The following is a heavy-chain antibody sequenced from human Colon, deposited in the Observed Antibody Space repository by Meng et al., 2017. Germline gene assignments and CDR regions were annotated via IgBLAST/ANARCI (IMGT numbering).Heavy chain of an antibody. CDR3: ARAPAVTRYFEY. CDR1: GGSINSDY. V-gene: IGHV4-59*01. CDR2: VYYSGTT. J-gene: IGHJ4*02. D-gene: IGHD4-17*01. Sequence: VQPQESGPGLVKPSETLSLTCTVSGGSINSDYWSWIRQAPGKGLEWIGHVYYSGTTNYNPSLKSRVTISVDTSKNQFSLNLSSVTAADTAVYYCARAPAVTRYFEYWGQGVLVTVSS.